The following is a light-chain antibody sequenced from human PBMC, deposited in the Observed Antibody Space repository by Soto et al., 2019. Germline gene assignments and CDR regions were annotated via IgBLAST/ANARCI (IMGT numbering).Light chain of an antibody. CDR1: HTISSSY. CDR3: QQYTTSSWT. Sequence: EIVLTQSPATLSLSPGDRATLSCRASHTISSSYLAWYQQKPGQAPRLLIYAISDRATGVPDRFSGSGSGTDFTLTISRLEPEDFAVYYCQQYTTSSWTFGQGTKVDIK. V-gene: IGKV3-20*01. J-gene: IGKJ1*01. CDR2: AIS.